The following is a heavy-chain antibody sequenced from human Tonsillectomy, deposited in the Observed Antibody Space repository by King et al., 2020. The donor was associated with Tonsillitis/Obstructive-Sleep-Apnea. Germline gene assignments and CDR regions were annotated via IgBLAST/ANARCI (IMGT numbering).Heavy chain of an antibody. CDR3: AKCYMRRGAARLGFDY. CDR1: GFTFSSYA. D-gene: IGHD6-6*01. Sequence: VQLVESGGGLVQPGGSLRLSCAASGFTFSSYAMSWVRQAPGKGLEWVSAISGSGGSTYYADSVKGSFTISRDHSKNTLYLQMNSLRAEDPAVYYCAKCYMRRGAARLGFDYGGQGTLVTVSS. V-gene: IGHV3-23*04. J-gene: IGHJ4*02. CDR2: ISGSGGST.